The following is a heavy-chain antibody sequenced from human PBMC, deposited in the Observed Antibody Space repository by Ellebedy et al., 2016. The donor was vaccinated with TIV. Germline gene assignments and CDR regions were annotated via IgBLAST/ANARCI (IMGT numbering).Heavy chain of an antibody. V-gene: IGHV5-51*01. D-gene: IGHD6-6*01. Sequence: GESLKISCTGSGYNFASYWIGWVRQMPGKGLEWMGFIYPADSDTTYSPSFQGQVTISADKSISTAYLQWSSLKASDTAMYYCARRPEYSTSSYWYLDLWGRGTLVTVSS. CDR3: ARRPEYSTSSYWYLDL. J-gene: IGHJ2*01. CDR2: IYPADSDT. CDR1: GYNFASYW.